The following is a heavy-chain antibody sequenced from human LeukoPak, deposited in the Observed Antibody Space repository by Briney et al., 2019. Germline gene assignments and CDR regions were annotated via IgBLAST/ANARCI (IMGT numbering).Heavy chain of an antibody. J-gene: IGHJ6*02. CDR1: GFTFSFFA. V-gene: IGHV3-23*01. D-gene: IGHD6-19*01. CDR2: IDAGGGDT. Sequence: GASLRLSCAASGFTFSFFAMTWVRQAPGKGLEWVASIDAGGGDTYHSDSVKGRFTISRDSSMNTLYLQMNSLRADDTAVYYCGKPAKYWLVRGNGVDVWGQGTTVTVSS. CDR3: GKPAKYWLVRGNGVDV.